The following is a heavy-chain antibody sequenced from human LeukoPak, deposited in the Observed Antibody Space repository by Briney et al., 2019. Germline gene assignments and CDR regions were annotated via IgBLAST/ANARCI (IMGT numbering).Heavy chain of an antibody. V-gene: IGHV4-59*08. CDR1: GGSISSYY. J-gene: IGHJ4*02. CDR3: ARQIGYFDY. Sequence: PSETLSLTCTVSGGSISSYYWSWIRQPPGKGLEWIGYIYYSGTTNYNPSLKSRVTISVDTSKNQFSLKLSSVTAADTAVYYCARQIGYFDYWGQGTLVTVSS. CDR2: IYYSGTT.